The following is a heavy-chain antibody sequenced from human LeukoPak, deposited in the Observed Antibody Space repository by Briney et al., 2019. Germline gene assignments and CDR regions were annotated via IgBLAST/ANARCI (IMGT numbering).Heavy chain of an antibody. CDR1: GFTFSSYS. D-gene: IGHD6-13*01. Sequence: GGSLRLSCAASGFTFSSYSMNWVRQAPGKGLEWVSYISSSSSTTYYADSVKGRFTISRDNSKNTLYLQMNSLRAEDTAVYYCAKVPEAAQPRGWFDPWGQGTLVTVSS. CDR2: ISSSSSTT. CDR3: AKVPEAAQPRGWFDP. V-gene: IGHV3-48*01. J-gene: IGHJ5*02.